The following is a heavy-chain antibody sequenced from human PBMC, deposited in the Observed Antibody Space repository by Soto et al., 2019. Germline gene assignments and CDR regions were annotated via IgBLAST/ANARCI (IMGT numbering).Heavy chain of an antibody. Sequence: QVQLVESGGGVVQPGRSLRLSCAASGFTFSSYGMHWVRQAPGKGLEWVAVIWYDGSNKYYADSVKGRFTISRDNSKNTLHLQMNSLRAEDTAVYYCARDRAGYGDRFDYWGQGTLVTVSS. CDR1: GFTFSSYG. V-gene: IGHV3-33*01. CDR3: ARDRAGYGDRFDY. D-gene: IGHD4-17*01. CDR2: IWYDGSNK. J-gene: IGHJ4*02.